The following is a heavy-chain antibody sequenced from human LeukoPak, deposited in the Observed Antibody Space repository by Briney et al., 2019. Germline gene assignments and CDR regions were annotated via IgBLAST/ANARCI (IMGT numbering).Heavy chain of an antibody. Sequence: GGSLRLSCAVSGFTFSSFDMHWVRQPTGQGLEWVSTIGTASDTYYPGSVEGRFTLSRDNAKNSLYLQMNSLTAGDTAVYYCARGPPRGKYYYMDVWGKGTTVTVSS. V-gene: IGHV3-13*01. D-gene: IGHD1-1*01. J-gene: IGHJ6*03. CDR3: ARGPPRGKYYYMDV. CDR1: GFTFSSFD. CDR2: IGTASDT.